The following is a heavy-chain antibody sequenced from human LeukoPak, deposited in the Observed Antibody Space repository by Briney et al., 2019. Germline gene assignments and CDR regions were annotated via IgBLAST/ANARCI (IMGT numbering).Heavy chain of an antibody. CDR2: IYYSGST. D-gene: IGHD2-2*01. Sequence: ASETLSLTCTVSGGSISSYYWSWIRQPPGKGLEWIGYIYYSGSTNYNPSLKSRVTISVDTSKNQFSLKLSSVTAADTAVYYCARVAVSTRLNYYYYYYMDVRGKGTTVTVSS. J-gene: IGHJ6*03. CDR3: ARVAVSTRLNYYYYYYMDV. CDR1: GGSISSYY. V-gene: IGHV4-59*01.